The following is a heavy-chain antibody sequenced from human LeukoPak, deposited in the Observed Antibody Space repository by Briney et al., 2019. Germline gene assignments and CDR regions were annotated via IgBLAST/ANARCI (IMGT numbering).Heavy chain of an antibody. V-gene: IGHV4-61*01. D-gene: IGHD4-11*01. J-gene: IGHJ4*02. CDR3: ARDNSNYGAFDY. Sequence: SETLSLTCTVSGGSISSGNYYWSWIRQPPGKGLEWIGCIHYSGSTYYNPSLKSRVTISVDTSKNQFSLKLSSVTAADTAVYYCARDNSNYGAFDYWGQGTLVTVSS. CDR2: IHYSGST. CDR1: GGSISSGNYY.